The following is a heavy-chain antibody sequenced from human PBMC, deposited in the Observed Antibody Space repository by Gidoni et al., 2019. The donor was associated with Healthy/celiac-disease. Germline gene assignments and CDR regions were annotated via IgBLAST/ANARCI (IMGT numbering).Heavy chain of an antibody. V-gene: IGHV4-31*03. D-gene: IGHD3-22*01. J-gene: IGHJ4*02. CDR2: IYYSGST. CDR3: ARGPGGVVVITEVGFDY. Sequence: QVQLQESGPGLVTPSQTLSLTCTVSGGSIRSGGYYWSWIRQHPGKGLEWIGYIYYSGSTYYNPSLKSRVTISVDTSKNQFSLKLSSVTAADTAVYYCARGPGGVVVITEVGFDYWGQGTLVTVSS. CDR1: GGSIRSGGYY.